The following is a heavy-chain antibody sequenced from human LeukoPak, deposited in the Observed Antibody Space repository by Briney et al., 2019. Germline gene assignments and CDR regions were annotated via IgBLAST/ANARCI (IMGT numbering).Heavy chain of an antibody. CDR3: AKSTYYSSGWYLDY. Sequence: PGRSLRLSCAASGFTFSSYGMHWVRQAPGKGLEWVAVISYDGSNKYYADSVKGRFTISRDNSKNTLYLQMNSLRAEDTAEYYCAKSTYYSSGWYLDYWGQGTLVTVSS. CDR1: GFTFSSYG. CDR2: ISYDGSNK. V-gene: IGHV3-30*18. D-gene: IGHD6-19*01. J-gene: IGHJ4*02.